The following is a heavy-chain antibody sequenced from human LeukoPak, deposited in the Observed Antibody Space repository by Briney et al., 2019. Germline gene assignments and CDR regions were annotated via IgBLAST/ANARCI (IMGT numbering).Heavy chain of an antibody. CDR3: ARDCSGGACYSVFDY. CDR2: TNWNGGNK. CDR1: GFTLSNYG. D-gene: IGHD2-15*01. V-gene: IGHV3-20*04. J-gene: IGHJ4*02. Sequence: GGSLRLSCAASGFTLSNYGMHWVRQAPGKGLEWVSHTNWNGGNKHYADSVQGRFTISRDNAKNSLYLQMNSLRAEDTAFYYCARDCSGGACYSVFDYWGQGTLVTVSS.